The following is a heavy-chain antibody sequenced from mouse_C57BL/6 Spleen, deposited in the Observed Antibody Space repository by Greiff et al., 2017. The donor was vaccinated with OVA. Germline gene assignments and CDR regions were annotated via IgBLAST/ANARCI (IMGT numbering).Heavy chain of an antibody. CDR1: GFSLTSYA. V-gene: IGHV2-9-1*01. CDR3: ARNQDYSNPYYAMDY. J-gene: IGHJ4*01. CDR2: IWTGGGT. Sequence: QVQLQQSGPGLVAPSQSLSITCTVSGFSLTSYAISWVRQPPGTGLEWLGVIWTGGGTNYNSALKSRLSISKDKSKSQVFLKMNSLQTDDTARYYCARNQDYSNPYYAMDYWGQGTSVTVSS. D-gene: IGHD2-5*01.